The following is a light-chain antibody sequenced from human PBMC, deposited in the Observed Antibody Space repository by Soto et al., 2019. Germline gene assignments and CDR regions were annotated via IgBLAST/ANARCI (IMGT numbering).Light chain of an antibody. CDR1: SSDVGSYNL. Sequence: QSVLTQPASVSGSPGQSITISCTGTSSDVGSYNLVSWYQQHPGKAPKLMIYEVSKRPSGVPDRFSGSKPGNTASLTVSGLQAEDEADYYCSSYAGSNNLLFGTGTKVTVL. V-gene: IGLV2-14*02. CDR2: EVS. J-gene: IGLJ1*01. CDR3: SSYAGSNNLL.